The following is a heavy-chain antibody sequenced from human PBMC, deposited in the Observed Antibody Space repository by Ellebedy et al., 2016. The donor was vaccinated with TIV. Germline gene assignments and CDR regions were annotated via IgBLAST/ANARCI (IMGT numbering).Heavy chain of an antibody. CDR3: ARHSTRRQLWLEPFDY. V-gene: IGHV4-39*01. CDR2: IYYSGTT. CDR1: GGSISSPSNY. J-gene: IGHJ4*02. Sequence: MPSETLSLTCTVSGGSISSPSNYWGWIRQPPGMGLEWIGSIYYSGTTYYNPSLKSRLTISVDTSKNQFSLRLSSVTAADTAVYYCARHSTRRQLWLEPFDYWGQGILVIVSS. D-gene: IGHD5-18*01.